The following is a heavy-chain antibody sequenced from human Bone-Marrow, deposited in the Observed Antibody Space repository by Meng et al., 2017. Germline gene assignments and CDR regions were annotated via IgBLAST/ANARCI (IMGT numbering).Heavy chain of an antibody. J-gene: IGHJ5*02. CDR3: AREGFEAAAGTENWFDP. CDR2: ISSSSSYI. V-gene: IGHV3-21*01. CDR1: GFTFSSYS. D-gene: IGHD6-13*01. Sequence: LKISCAASGFTFSSYSMNWVRQAPGKGLEWVSSISSSSSYIYYADSVKGRFTISRDNAKNSLYLQMNSLRAEDTAVYYCAREGFEAAAGTENWFDPWGQGTLVTVSS.